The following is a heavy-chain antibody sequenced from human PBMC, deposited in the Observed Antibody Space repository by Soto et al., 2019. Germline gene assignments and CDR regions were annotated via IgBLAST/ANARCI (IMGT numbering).Heavy chain of an antibody. V-gene: IGHV4-34*01. J-gene: IGHJ5*02. CDR3: ARDGFCTSTTCRVGNWFDP. D-gene: IGHD2-2*01. CDR2: INHRGST. CDR1: GGSFSGYY. Sequence: AETLSLTCVAYGGSFSGYYWSWIRQSPGKGLEWIGGINHRGSTNYNPSLESRVTISVDTSKNQFSLKLPSVTAADTAMYYCARDGFCTSTTCRVGNWFDPWGQGTLVTVSS.